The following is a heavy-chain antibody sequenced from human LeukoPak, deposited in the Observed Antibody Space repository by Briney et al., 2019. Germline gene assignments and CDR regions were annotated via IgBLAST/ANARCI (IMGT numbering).Heavy chain of an antibody. CDR3: TKDYYYYHAMDV. Sequence: GGSLRLSCAASGFTFSSSAMSWVRQAPGKGLEWVSVIYSGGSTYYADSVKGRFTISRDSSKNTLYLQMNSLRAEDTAVYYCTKDYYYYHAMDVWGQGTTVTVSS. CDR2: IYSGGST. J-gene: IGHJ6*02. CDR1: GFTFSSSA. V-gene: IGHV3-23*03.